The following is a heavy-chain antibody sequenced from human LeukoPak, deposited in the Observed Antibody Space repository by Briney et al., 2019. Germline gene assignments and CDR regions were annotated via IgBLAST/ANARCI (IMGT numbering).Heavy chain of an antibody. CDR3: ARAGSGSYYFDY. CDR1: GFTFSSYD. Sequence: GGSLRLSCAASGFTFSSYDMHWVRQTTGNGLEWVSVIGSAGDIYYSGSVKGRFIISRGNAKNSLYLQMNTLRVGDTAVYYCARAGSGSYYFDYWGQGTLVTVSS. V-gene: IGHV3-13*04. J-gene: IGHJ4*02. CDR2: IGSAGDI. D-gene: IGHD1-26*01.